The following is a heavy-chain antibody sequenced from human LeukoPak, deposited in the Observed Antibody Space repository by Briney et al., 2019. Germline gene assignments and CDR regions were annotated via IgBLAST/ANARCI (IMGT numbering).Heavy chain of an antibody. CDR1: GFTFSSYA. CDR2: ISSNGGST. Sequence: GGSLRLSCSASGFTFSSYAMHWVRQAPGKGLEYVSAISSNGGSTYYADSVKGRFTISRDNSKNTLYLQMSSLRAEDTAVYYCAKGPGYSYAYFDYWGQGTLVTVS. D-gene: IGHD5-18*01. J-gene: IGHJ4*02. CDR3: AKGPGYSYAYFDY. V-gene: IGHV3-64D*06.